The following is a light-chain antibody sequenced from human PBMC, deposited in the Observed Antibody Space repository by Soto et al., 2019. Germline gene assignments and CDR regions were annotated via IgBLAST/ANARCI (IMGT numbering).Light chain of an antibody. CDR1: SSDVGGYNY. J-gene: IGLJ3*02. CDR3: SSYTSSSTHWV. Sequence: QSALTQPASVSGSPGKSITISGTGTSSDVGGYNYDSWYQQHPGKAPKLMIYDVSNRPSGVSNLFAGSKSGNTASLTISGFQAEDEADYYCSSYTSSSTHWVFGGGTKLTVL. CDR2: DVS. V-gene: IGLV2-14*01.